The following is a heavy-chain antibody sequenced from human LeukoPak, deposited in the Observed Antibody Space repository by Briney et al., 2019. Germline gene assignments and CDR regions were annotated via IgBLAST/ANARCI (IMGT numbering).Heavy chain of an antibody. V-gene: IGHV3-21*01. CDR1: GFTFSSYS. CDR2: ISSSSSYI. Sequence: GPLRLSCAASGFTFSSYSMNWVRQAPGKGLEWVSSISSSSSYIYYADSVKGRFTISRDNAKNSLYLQMNSLRAEDTAVYYCARAPEGWLQFLPRRVDFDYWGQGTLVTVSS. CDR3: ARAPEGWLQFLPRRVDFDY. J-gene: IGHJ4*02. D-gene: IGHD5-24*01.